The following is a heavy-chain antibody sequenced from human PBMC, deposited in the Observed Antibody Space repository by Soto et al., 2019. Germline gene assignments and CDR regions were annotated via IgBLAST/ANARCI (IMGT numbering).Heavy chain of an antibody. CDR1: GGSISSGDYY. J-gene: IGHJ4*02. V-gene: IGHV4-30-4*01. CDR3: ASGSYYYDSSGYYHY. Sequence: QVQLQESGPGLVKPSQTLSLTCTVSGGSISSGDYYWSWIRQPPGKGLEWIGYIYYSGSTYYNPSLKSRVTTSLDPSTNQFSRYLSSVTAAYAAVYYCASGSYYYDSSGYYHYGGQGTLVTVSS. CDR2: IYYSGST. D-gene: IGHD3-22*01.